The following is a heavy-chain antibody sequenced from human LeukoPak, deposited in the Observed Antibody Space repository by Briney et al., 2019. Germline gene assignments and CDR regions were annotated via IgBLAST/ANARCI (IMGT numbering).Heavy chain of an antibody. D-gene: IGHD6-19*01. CDR3: ARDHYSSGWTYYFDY. J-gene: IGHJ4*02. CDR1: GDXVSSNSAA. CDR2: TYYRSKWYN. Sequence: SQTLSLTCVISGDXVSSNSAAWNWIRQSPSRGLEWVGRTYYRSKWYNDYAVSVKSRITINPDTSKNQFSLQLNSVTPEDTAVYYCARDHYSSGWTYYFDYWGQGTLVTVSS. V-gene: IGHV6-1*01.